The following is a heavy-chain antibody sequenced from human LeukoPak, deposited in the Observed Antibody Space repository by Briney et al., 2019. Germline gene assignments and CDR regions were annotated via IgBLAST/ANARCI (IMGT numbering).Heavy chain of an antibody. J-gene: IGHJ4*02. D-gene: IGHD2-21*02. CDR2: ISSSGSSI. CDR3: ARDVVVVTALAN. CDR1: GFTFSDYY. V-gene: IGHV3-11*04. Sequence: GGSLRLSCAASGFTFSDYYMSWIRQAPGKGLEWVSYISSSGSSIYYADSVKGRFTISRDNAKDSLYLQMNSLRAEDTAVYYCARDVVVVTALANWGQGTLVTVSS.